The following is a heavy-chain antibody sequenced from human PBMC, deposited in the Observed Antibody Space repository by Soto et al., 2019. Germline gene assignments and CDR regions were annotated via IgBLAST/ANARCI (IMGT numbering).Heavy chain of an antibody. V-gene: IGHV4-4*02. D-gene: IGHD3-3*01. Sequence: KTSETLSLTCAVSSGSISSSNWWSWVRQPPGKGLEWIGEIYHSGSTNYNPSLKSRVTISVDKSKNQFSLKLSSVTAADTAVYYCAIDFWSGYYTYNWFDPWGQGTLVTVSS. CDR3: AIDFWSGYYTYNWFDP. CDR2: IYHSGST. CDR1: SGSISSSNW. J-gene: IGHJ5*02.